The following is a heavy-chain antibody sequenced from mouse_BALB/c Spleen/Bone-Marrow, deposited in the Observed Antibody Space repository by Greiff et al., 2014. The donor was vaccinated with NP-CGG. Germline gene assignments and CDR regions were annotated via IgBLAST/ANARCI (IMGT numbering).Heavy chain of an antibody. CDR2: IHYSGRT. CDR1: GYSITSGYS. Sequence: VQLQQSGPDLVKPSHSLSLTCTVTGYSITSGYSWHWIRQFPGNKLEWMGYIHYSGRTNYNPSLKSRISITRDTSKNQFFLQLNSVTTEDTATYYCTRDNYDVMDYWGQGTSVTVSS. J-gene: IGHJ4*01. CDR3: TRDNYDVMDY. V-gene: IGHV3-1*02.